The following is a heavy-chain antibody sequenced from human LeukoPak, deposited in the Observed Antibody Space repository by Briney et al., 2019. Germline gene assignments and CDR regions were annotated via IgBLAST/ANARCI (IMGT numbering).Heavy chain of an antibody. J-gene: IGHJ4*02. CDR1: GGSISSGGYC. V-gene: IGHV4-31*03. D-gene: IGHD3-22*01. CDR2: IYYSGST. CDR3: ARLHYYDSSGFYPDLDY. Sequence: SETLSLTCTVSGGSISSGGYCWSWIRQHPGKGLEWIGYIYYSGSTYYNPSLKSRVTISVDTSKNQFSLKLSSVTAADTAVYYCARLHYYDSSGFYPDLDYWGQGTLVTVSA.